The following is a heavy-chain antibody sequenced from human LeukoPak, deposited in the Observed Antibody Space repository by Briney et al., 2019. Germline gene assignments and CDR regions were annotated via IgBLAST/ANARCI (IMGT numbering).Heavy chain of an antibody. CDR1: GGTFSSYA. Sequence: SVKVSCKASGGTFSSYAISWVRQAPGQGLEWMGGIIPIFGTANYAQKFQGRVTITTDESTSTAYMELSSLRSEDTAVYYCARSTRVVRGSLFDYWGQGTLVTVSS. V-gene: IGHV1-69*05. CDR2: IIPIFGTA. J-gene: IGHJ4*02. CDR3: ARSTRVVRGSLFDY. D-gene: IGHD3-10*01.